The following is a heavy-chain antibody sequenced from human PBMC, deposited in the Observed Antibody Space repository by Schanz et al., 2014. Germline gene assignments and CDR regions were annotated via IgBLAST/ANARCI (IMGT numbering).Heavy chain of an antibody. CDR1: GFTFSDYY. Sequence: QVQLVESGGGLVKPGGSLRLSCAASGFTFSDYYMSWIRQAPGKGLEWVSYISSSGSYTNYADSVKGRFTTSRDNGKKSMYLQMNSLRAEDTAVYYCARLDSSSWYPRYWGQGTLVTVSP. V-gene: IGHV3-11*05. J-gene: IGHJ4*02. D-gene: IGHD6-13*01. CDR2: ISSSGSYT. CDR3: ARLDSSSWYPRY.